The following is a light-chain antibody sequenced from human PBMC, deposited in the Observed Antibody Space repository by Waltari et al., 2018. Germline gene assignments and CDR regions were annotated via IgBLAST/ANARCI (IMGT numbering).Light chain of an antibody. Sequence: DIQMTQSPSTLSASVADRVTITCRASQTISSWLAWYQQKPGKAPKLLIYKASSLESGVPSRFSGSGSGTEFTLTISSLQPDDFATYYCQQYYIYPWTFGQGTKVEI. V-gene: IGKV1-5*03. CDR3: QQYYIYPWT. CDR2: KAS. J-gene: IGKJ1*01. CDR1: QTISSW.